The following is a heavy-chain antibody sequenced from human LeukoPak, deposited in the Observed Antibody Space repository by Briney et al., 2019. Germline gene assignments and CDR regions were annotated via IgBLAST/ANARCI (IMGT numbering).Heavy chain of an antibody. Sequence: SETLSLTCAVYGGSFSGYYWSWIRQPPGKGLGWIGEINHSGSTNYDPSLKSRVTISVDTSKNQFSLKLSSVTAADTAVYYCARGYGAGSGYYRKHVWGPPYNWFDPWGQGTLVTVSS. CDR3: ARGYGAGSGYYRKHVWGPPYNWFDP. J-gene: IGHJ5*02. CDR2: INHSGST. V-gene: IGHV4-34*01. CDR1: GGSFSGYY. D-gene: IGHD3-3*01.